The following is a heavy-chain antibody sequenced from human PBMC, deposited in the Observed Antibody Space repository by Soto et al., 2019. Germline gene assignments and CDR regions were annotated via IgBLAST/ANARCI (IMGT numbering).Heavy chain of an antibody. CDR1: GDSVSSNRAT. V-gene: IGHV6-1*01. J-gene: IGHJ4*02. Sequence: SQTLSLTCAISGDSVSSNRATWNWFRQSPSRGPEWLGRTYYRSKCYHDYAVSLNGRGTINPDTSQNQFSLHLTSLSPEDTAVYYCGRLVGNSWIDYWGQGTLVTVSS. D-gene: IGHD6-13*01. CDR2: TYYRSKCYH. CDR3: GRLVGNSWIDY.